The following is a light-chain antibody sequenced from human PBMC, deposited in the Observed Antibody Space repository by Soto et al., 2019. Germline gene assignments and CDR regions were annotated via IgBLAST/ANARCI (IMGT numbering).Light chain of an antibody. J-gene: IGKJ4*01. V-gene: IGKV1-5*03. CDR3: QQYNLYPLT. Sequence: DIQMTQSPSTLSASVGDRVTITCRASQSISTWLAWYQQKPGKAPKLLIYKASSLEGGVPSRFSGSGSGTEFNITVSSLQPDDFATYYCQQYNLYPLTFGGGTTVEIK. CDR1: QSISTW. CDR2: KAS.